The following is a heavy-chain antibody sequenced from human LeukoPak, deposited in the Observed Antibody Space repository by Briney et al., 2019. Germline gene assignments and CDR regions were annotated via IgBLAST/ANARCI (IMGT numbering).Heavy chain of an antibody. V-gene: IGHV3-30*03. D-gene: IGHD2-15*01. CDR3: ARQRVENWFDP. J-gene: IGHJ5*02. CDR1: GFTFSSYS. Sequence: GGSLRLSCAASGFTFSSYSMTWVRQAPGKGLEWVAVISYDGSNKYYADSVKGRFTISRDNSKNTLYLQMNSLRAEDTAVYYCARQRVENWFDPWGQGTLVTVSS. CDR2: ISYDGSNK.